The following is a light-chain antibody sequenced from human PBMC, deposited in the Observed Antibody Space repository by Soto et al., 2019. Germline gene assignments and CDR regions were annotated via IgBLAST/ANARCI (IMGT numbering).Light chain of an antibody. J-gene: IGKJ5*01. CDR2: KAS. Sequence: VQMTQSTSTLSGSVGDRVTITCRASQSISSWLAWYQQKPGRAPKLLIYKASSLESGVPSRFSGSGSGTEFTLTISSLQPDDFATYYCQQYNSYPITFGQGTLLEVK. CDR1: QSISSW. V-gene: IGKV1-5*03. CDR3: QQYNSYPIT.